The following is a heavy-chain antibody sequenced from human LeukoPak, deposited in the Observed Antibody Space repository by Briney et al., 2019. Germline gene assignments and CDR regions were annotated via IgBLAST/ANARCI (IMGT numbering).Heavy chain of an antibody. CDR2: ISGSGGST. J-gene: IGHJ6*02. CDR1: AFTFSSYG. D-gene: IGHD2-2*02. CDR3: AKAVSCSSTSCYRSYGMDV. Sequence: PGGSLRLSCAASAFTFSSYGMSWVRQAPGKGLEWVSGISGSGGSTYYADSVKGRFTISRDNSKNTLYLQMNSLRAEDTAVYYYAKAVSCSSTSCYRSYGMDVWGQGTTVTVSS. V-gene: IGHV3-23*01.